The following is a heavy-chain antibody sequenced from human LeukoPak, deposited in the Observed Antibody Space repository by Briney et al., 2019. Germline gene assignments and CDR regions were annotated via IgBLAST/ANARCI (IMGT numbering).Heavy chain of an antibody. CDR3: ARVHDSDWYFDY. V-gene: IGHV1-46*01. CDR1: GYTFSGYY. CDR2: IKPSGGST. Sequence: EASVKVSCKASGYTFSGYYMHWVRQAPGQGLEWMGIIKPSGGSTSYAQKFQDRVTMTRDTSTSTVYMELSSLRSEDTAVYYCARVHDSDWYFDYWGQGTLVTVSS. J-gene: IGHJ4*02. D-gene: IGHD6-19*01.